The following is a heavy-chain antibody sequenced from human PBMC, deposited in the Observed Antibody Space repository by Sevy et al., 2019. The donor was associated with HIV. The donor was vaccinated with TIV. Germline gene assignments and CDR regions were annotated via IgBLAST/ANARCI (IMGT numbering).Heavy chain of an antibody. V-gene: IGHV3-30*04. CDR1: GFTFNTHA. CDR3: AREGGYTSAWSPGNY. Sequence: GGSLRLSCAASGFTFNTHAMRWVRQAPGKGLEWVALISYDGIIKYYADSVKGRLTISRDNSKITLSLQMNSLRIEDTAVYYCAREGGYTSAWSPGNYWGQGTLVTVSS. CDR2: ISYDGIIK. D-gene: IGHD6-19*01. J-gene: IGHJ4*02.